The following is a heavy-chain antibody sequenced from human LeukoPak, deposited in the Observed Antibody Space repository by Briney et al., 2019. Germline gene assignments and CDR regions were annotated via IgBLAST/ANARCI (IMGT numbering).Heavy chain of an antibody. CDR1: GDSVSSNSAA. CDR2: TYYRSKWYN. Sequence: SQTLSLTCAISGDSVSSNSAAWSWIRQSPSRGLEWLGRTYYRSKWYNDYTVSVKSRITVNPDTSKNQFSLQLSSVTPEDTAVYYCARDDDSSDDAFDIWGQGTMVTVSS. V-gene: IGHV6-1*01. J-gene: IGHJ3*02. D-gene: IGHD3-22*01. CDR3: ARDDDSSDDAFDI.